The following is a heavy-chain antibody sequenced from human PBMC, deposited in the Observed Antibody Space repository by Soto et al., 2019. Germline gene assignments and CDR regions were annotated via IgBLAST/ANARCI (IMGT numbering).Heavy chain of an antibody. CDR2: IYYSGST. J-gene: IGHJ4*02. Sequence: SETLSLTCTVSGGSISSYYWSWIRQPPGKGLEWIGYIYYSGSTNYNPPLKSRVTISVDTSKNQFSLKLSSVTAADTAVYYCARARSLYGSGSYYNDYYFDYWGQGXLVTVYS. CDR1: GGSISSYY. D-gene: IGHD3-10*01. CDR3: ARARSLYGSGSYYNDYYFDY. V-gene: IGHV4-59*01.